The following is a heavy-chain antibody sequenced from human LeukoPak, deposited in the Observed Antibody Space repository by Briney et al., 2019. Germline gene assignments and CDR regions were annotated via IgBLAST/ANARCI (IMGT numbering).Heavy chain of an antibody. CDR3: TRDVGTYAFDI. D-gene: IGHD1-1*01. CDR2: IYYSGNT. Sequence: SETLSLTCTVSGGSISNYYWSWIRQPPGKGLECIGYIYYSGNTNYNPFLKSRVTISVHTSKNQFSLKLSSVTAADTAVYYCTRDVGTYAFDIWGQGTMVTVSS. CDR1: GGSISNYY. J-gene: IGHJ3*02. V-gene: IGHV4-59*01.